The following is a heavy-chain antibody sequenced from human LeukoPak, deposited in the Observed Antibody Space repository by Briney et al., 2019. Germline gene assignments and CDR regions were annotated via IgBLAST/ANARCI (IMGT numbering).Heavy chain of an antibody. CDR2: INHSGST. J-gene: IGHJ6*03. V-gene: IGHV4-34*01. D-gene: IGHD3-3*01. CDR1: GGSFSGYY. CDR3: ARGRRYYDFWSGPTSYYYYMDV. Sequence: SETLSLTCAVSGGSFSGYYWSWIRQPPGKGLEWMGEINHSGSTNYNPSLKSRVTISVDTSKNQFSLKLSSVTAADTAVYYCARGRRYYDFWSGPTSYYYYMDVWGKGTTVTVSS.